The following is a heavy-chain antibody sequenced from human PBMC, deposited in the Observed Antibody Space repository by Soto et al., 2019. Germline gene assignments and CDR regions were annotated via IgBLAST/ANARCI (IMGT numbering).Heavy chain of an antibody. CDR3: AALRTIFFPLAP. CDR1: GFTFSSYS. J-gene: IGHJ5*02. CDR2: ISSSSSTI. Sequence: SLRLSCAASGFTFSSYSMNWVRQAPGKGLEWVSYISSSSSTIYYADSVKGRFTISRDNAKNSLYLQMNSLRAEDTAVYSCAALRTIFFPLAPWGKGTLVTVSS. V-gene: IGHV3-48*04. D-gene: IGHD3-3*01.